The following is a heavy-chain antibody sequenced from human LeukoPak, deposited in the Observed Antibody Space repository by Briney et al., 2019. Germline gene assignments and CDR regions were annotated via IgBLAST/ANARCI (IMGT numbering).Heavy chain of an antibody. J-gene: IGHJ4*02. CDR1: GFTFSTYS. V-gene: IGHV3-48*02. Sequence: GGSLRLSCVASGFTFSTYSMNWVRQAPGKGLEWVSYISDTSYTIYYADSVKGRFTISRDNAKNSLYLQMSSLRDEDTAVYDCARAFLGGDYWGQGTLVTVSS. D-gene: IGHD3-3*02. CDR2: ISDTSYTI. CDR3: ARAFLGGDY.